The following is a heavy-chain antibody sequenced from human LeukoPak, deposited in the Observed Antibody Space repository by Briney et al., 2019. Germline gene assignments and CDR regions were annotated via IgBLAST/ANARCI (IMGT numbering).Heavy chain of an antibody. Sequence: GGSLRLSCAASGFTFSDYYMSWIRQAPGKGLEWVSYISSSGSTIYYADSVKGRFTISRDNAKNSLYLQMNSLRAEDMALYYCAKGLYSGSQFDAFDIWGQGTMVTVSS. CDR2: ISSSGSTI. CDR3: AKGLYSGSQFDAFDI. V-gene: IGHV3-11*01. J-gene: IGHJ3*02. CDR1: GFTFSDYY. D-gene: IGHD1-26*01.